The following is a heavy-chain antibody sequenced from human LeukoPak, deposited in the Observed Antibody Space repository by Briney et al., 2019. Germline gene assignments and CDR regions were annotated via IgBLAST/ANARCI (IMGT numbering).Heavy chain of an antibody. CDR2: IYSSGST. J-gene: IGHJ4*02. D-gene: IGHD1-26*01. CDR1: GGSISSYY. Sequence: SETLSLTCTVSGGSISSYYWSWIRQPPGKGLEWVGYIYSSGSTSHNPSLRSRVNISVDTSKNQFSLKLSSVTAADTAVYYCARGPGAINDYWGQGTLVTVSS. V-gene: IGHV4-59*01. CDR3: ARGPGAINDY.